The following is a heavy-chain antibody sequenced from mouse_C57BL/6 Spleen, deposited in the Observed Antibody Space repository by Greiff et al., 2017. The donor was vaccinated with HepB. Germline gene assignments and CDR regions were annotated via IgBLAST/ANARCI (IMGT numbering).Heavy chain of an antibody. Sequence: EVQRVESGGGLVKPGGSLKLSCAASGFTFSSYAMSWVRQTPEKRLEWVATISDGGSYTYYPDNVKGRFTISRDNAKNNLYLQMSHLKSEDTAMYYCAREGTSNTWFAYWGQGTLVTVSA. J-gene: IGHJ3*01. V-gene: IGHV5-4*01. CDR1: GFTFSSYA. CDR3: AREGTSNTWFAY. D-gene: IGHD2-5*01. CDR2: ISDGGSYT.